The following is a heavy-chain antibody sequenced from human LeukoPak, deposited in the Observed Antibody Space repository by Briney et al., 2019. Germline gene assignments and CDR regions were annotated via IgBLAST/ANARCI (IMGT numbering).Heavy chain of an antibody. D-gene: IGHD6-13*01. CDR1: GYTLSDYY. V-gene: IGHV1-2*02. CDR2: IRGDTGDT. J-gene: IGHJ4*02. Sequence: ASVTISCKTSGYTLSDYYMHWVRQAPGQGLEWMGWIRGDTGDTDSPKKFQGRVTVTRDTSTNTAYLELSRLRYDDTAIYFCARVRGNSCDYWGQGTLVTVSS. CDR3: ARVRGNSCDY.